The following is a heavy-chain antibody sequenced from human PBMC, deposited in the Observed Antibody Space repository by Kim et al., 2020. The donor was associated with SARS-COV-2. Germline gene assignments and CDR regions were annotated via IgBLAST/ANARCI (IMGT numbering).Heavy chain of an antibody. Sequence: SETLSLTCTVSGGSISSSSYYWGWIRQPPGKGLEWIGSIYYSGSTYYNPSLKSRVTISVDTSKNQFSLKLSSVTAADTAVYYCARHNLNPIGYSSSWERGGWFDPWGQGTLVTVSS. D-gene: IGHD6-13*01. CDR2: IYYSGST. V-gene: IGHV4-39*01. CDR1: GGSISSSSYY. CDR3: ARHNLNPIGYSSSWERGGWFDP. J-gene: IGHJ5*02.